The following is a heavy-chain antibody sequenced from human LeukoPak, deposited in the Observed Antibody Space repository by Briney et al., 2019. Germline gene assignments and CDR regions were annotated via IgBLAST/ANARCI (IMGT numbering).Heavy chain of an antibody. J-gene: IGHJ4*02. CDR2: ISSSSSYT. V-gene: IGHV3-11*06. CDR3: ARDTSTDFPFDY. Sequence: PGGSLRLSCAVPGFISSDYNMSWIRQAQGKGLEWISYISSSSSYTNYADSVKGRFTISRGNAKNSLYLQMNSLRAEDTAVYYCARDTSTDFPFDYWGQGTLVTVSS. D-gene: IGHD2-21*02. CDR1: GFISSDYN.